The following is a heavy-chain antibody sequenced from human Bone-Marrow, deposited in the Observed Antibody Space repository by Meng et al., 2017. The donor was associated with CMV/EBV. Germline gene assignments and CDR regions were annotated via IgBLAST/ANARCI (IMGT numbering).Heavy chain of an antibody. CDR3: ARDKEDSGYSNWFDP. D-gene: IGHD5-12*01. Sequence: SVKVSCKASGGTFSSSDISWVRQAPGQGLEWMGGIIPILGTTNYAQKFQGRVTITTDESTSTTYMELSSLRSEDTAVYYCARDKEDSGYSNWFDPWGQGTLVTVSS. CDR2: IIPILGTT. J-gene: IGHJ5*02. CDR1: GGTFSSSD. V-gene: IGHV1-69*05.